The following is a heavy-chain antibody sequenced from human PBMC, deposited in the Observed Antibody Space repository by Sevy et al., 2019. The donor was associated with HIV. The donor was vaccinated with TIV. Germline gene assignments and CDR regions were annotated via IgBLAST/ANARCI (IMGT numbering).Heavy chain of an antibody. CDR2: MNPNSGNT. CDR3: ARGLSYSYAKRGDWVNWYFDV. D-gene: IGHD2-21*01. J-gene: IGHJ2*01. CDR1: GYTFDSHH. Sequence: ASVKVSCKASGYTFDSHHINWIRQAPGQGLEWMGWMNPNSGNTGYAQRFQGRVTMTRTSSISTAYMDLNDLRSEDTALYYCARGLSYSYAKRGDWVNWYFDVWGRGTLVTVSS. V-gene: IGHV1-8*01.